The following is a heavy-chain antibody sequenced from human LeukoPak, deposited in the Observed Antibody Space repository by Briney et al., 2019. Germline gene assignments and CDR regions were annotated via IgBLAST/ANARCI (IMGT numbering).Heavy chain of an antibody. J-gene: IGHJ3*02. CDR1: GFTFSSYT. V-gene: IGHV3-23*01. D-gene: IGHD2-21*01. Sequence: GGSLRLSCAASGFTFSSYTMNWVRQAPGKGLEWVSAISGSGVGTYYADSVKGRFTISRDNSWNTLYLQMSSLRVEDTAVYYCAKDQVISGSEASDIWGQGTMVTVSP. CDR3: AKDQVISGSEASDI. CDR2: ISGSGVGT.